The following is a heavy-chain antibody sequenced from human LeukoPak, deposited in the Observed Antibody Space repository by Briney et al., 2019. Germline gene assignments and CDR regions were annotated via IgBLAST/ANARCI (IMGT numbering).Heavy chain of an antibody. CDR1: GFTFSSYS. D-gene: IGHD3-10*01. J-gene: IGHJ3*02. V-gene: IGHV3-21*01. Sequence: PGESLRLSCAASGFTFSSYSMNWDRQAPGKGLEWVASISSSSSYIYYADSVKGRFTISRDNAKNSLYLQMNSLRAEDTAVYYCARDLSGPHDAFDIWGQGTMVTVSS. CDR3: ARDLSGPHDAFDI. CDR2: ISSSSSYI.